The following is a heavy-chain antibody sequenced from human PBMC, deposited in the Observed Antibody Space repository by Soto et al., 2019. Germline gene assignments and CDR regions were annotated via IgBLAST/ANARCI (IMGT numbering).Heavy chain of an antibody. Sequence: ASVKVSCKATGYSFNSDGIGWVRQAPGQGLEWMGWINAYNGNTKYEQKLQGRVTMTTDTSASTAYMELRSLRSDDTAIYYCARCHSSYNWFDPWGQGTLVTVSS. D-gene: IGHD6-6*01. J-gene: IGHJ5*02. CDR2: INAYNGNT. CDR3: ARCHSSYNWFDP. V-gene: IGHV1-18*01. CDR1: GYSFNSDG.